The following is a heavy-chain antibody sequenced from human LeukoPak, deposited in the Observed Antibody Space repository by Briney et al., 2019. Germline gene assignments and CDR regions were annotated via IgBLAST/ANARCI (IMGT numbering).Heavy chain of an antibody. CDR3: ARTGPMVVRGVDPYYYGMDV. V-gene: IGHV1-2*04. D-gene: IGHD3-10*01. J-gene: IGHJ6*02. Sequence: ASVKVSCKASGYTFTGYYMHWVRQAPGQGLEWMGWINPNSGGTNYAQKFQGWVTMTRDTSISRAYMELSRLRSDDTAVYYCARTGPMVVRGVDPYYYGMDVWGQGTTVTVSS. CDR2: INPNSGGT. CDR1: GYTFTGYY.